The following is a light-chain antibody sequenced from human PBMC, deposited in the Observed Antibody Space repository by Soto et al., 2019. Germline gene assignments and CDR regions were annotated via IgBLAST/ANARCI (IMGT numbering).Light chain of an antibody. J-gene: IGKJ1*01. CDR3: QQYGSSQT. V-gene: IGKV3-20*01. Sequence: EIVLTQSPGTLSLSPGERATLSCRASQSVSSSYLAWYQQKPGQDPSLLIFGASSRATGIPDRFSGSGSGTDFTLTISRLVPEDFAVYYCQQYGSSQTFGQGTKVEIK. CDR1: QSVSSSY. CDR2: GAS.